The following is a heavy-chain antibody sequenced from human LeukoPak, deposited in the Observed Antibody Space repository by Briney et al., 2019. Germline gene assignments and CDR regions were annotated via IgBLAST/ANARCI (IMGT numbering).Heavy chain of an antibody. D-gene: IGHD3-10*01. CDR1: GFTFSSYW. CDR2: INTDGSST. J-gene: IGHJ4*02. V-gene: IGHV3-74*01. Sequence: GGSLRLSCAASGFTFSSYWMHWVRQAPGKGLLWVSRINTDGSSTNYADSVKGRFTISRDNAKNTLYLQMNSLRAEDTAVYYCARDHTMVRGVMDYWGQGTLVTVSS. CDR3: ARDHTMVRGVMDY.